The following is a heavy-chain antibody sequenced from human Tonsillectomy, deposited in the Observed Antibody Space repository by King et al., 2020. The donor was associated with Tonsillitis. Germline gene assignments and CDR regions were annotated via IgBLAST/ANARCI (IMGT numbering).Heavy chain of an antibody. J-gene: IGHJ6*03. CDR3: ARISGSYYYMDV. CDR1: GGSIRSSSFY. D-gene: IGHD1-26*01. CDR2: IYYSGNT. Sequence: QLPESGPGLVKPSETLSLTCTVSGGSIRSSSFYWGWIRQPPGKGLEWIGSIYYSGNTYYNPSLKSRVTISVDTSKNHFSLTLSSVTAAETAVYYCARISGSYYYMDVWGKGTTVTVSS. V-gene: IGHV4-39*02.